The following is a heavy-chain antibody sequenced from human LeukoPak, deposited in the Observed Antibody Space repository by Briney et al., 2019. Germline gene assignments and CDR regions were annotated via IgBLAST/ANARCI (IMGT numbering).Heavy chain of an antibody. CDR3: ARQLGDFWSGYKNYYDY. D-gene: IGHD3-3*01. V-gene: IGHV4-59*08. J-gene: IGHJ4*02. CDR2: IYYSGST. Sequence: SETLSLTCTVSGGSISTYYWSWIRQPPGKGLEWIGFIYYSGSTYYNPSLKSRVTISVDTSKNQFSLKLSSVTAADTAVYYCARQLGDFWSGYKNYYDYWGQGTLVTVSS. CDR1: GGSISTYY.